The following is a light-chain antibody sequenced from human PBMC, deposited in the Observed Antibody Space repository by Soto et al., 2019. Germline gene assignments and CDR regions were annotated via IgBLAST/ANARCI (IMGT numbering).Light chain of an antibody. CDR3: SSYSRSSIPV. J-gene: IGLJ2*01. V-gene: IGLV2-14*01. CDR1: SSDVGGYKY. Sequence: QSALTQPASVSGSPGQSITISCTGTSSDVGGYKYVSWYQQHPGKAPKLIIFEVSNRPSGVSNRFSGSKSGNTASLTISGLQAEDEADYYCSSYSRSSIPVFGGGTQLTVL. CDR2: EVS.